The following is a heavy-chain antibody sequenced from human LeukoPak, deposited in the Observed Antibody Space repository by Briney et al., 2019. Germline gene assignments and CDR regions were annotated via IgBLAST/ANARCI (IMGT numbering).Heavy chain of an antibody. CDR2: MNPNSGNT. V-gene: IGHV1-8*01. CDR3: AREHIVTRPGGYYYYGMDV. D-gene: IGHD2-21*01. J-gene: IGHJ6*02. CDR1: GYTFTSYD. Sequence: GASVKVSCKASGYTFTSYDINWVRQATGQGLEGMGWMNPNSGNTGYAQKFQGRVTMTRNTSISTAYMELSSLRSEDTAVYYCAREHIVTRPGGYYYYGMDVWGQGTTVTVSS.